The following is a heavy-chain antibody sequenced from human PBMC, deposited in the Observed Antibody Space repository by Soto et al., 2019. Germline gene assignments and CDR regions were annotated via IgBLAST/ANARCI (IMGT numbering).Heavy chain of an antibody. V-gene: IGHV3-7*03. CDR3: ARGYSISPNWFDP. CDR1: GFTFSSYW. J-gene: IGHJ5*02. Sequence: ESGGGLVQPGGSLRLSCVASGFTFSSYWMNWVRQAPGKGLEWVANIKVDGSEKYYVDSVKGRFTISRDNAKNSLFLQMNSLRAEDTAVYYCARGYSISPNWFDPWGQGTLVTVSS. CDR2: IKVDGSEK. D-gene: IGHD6-6*01.